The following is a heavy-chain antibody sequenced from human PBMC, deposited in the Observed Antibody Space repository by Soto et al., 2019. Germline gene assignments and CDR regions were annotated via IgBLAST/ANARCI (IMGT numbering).Heavy chain of an antibody. CDR1: GGSISSGGYY. CDR2: IYYSGST. CDR3: ARAQKPHYYDSSGIDY. J-gene: IGHJ4*02. D-gene: IGHD3-22*01. Sequence: ASETLSLTCTVSGGSISSGGYYWSWIRQHPGKGLEWIGYIYYSGSTYYNPSLKSRVTISVDTSKNQFSLKLSSVTAADTAVYYCARAQKPHYYDSSGIDYWGQGTLVTVSS. V-gene: IGHV4-31*03.